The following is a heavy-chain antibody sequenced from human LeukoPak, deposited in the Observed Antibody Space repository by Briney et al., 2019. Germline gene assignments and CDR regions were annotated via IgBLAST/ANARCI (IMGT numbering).Heavy chain of an antibody. CDR2: INSDGSWT. CDR3: VSFYETY. V-gene: IGHV3-74*01. CDR1: GNYW. D-gene: IGHD2/OR15-2a*01. J-gene: IGHJ4*02. Sequence: GGSLRLSCAASGNYWMHWVRQVPGKGLVWVSHINSDGSWTSYADSVRGRFTNSKDNAKNTVYLQMNSLRAEDTAVYYCVSFYETYWGRGTLVTVSS.